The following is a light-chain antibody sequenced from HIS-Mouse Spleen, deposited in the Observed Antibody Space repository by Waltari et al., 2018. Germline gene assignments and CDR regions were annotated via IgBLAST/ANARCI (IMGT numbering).Light chain of an antibody. CDR2: EGS. Sequence: QSALTQPASVSGSPGQSITISCTGTSSDVGSYNLVSWSQQQPGKAPKLMIYEGSKRPSGVSNRFSGSKSGNTASLTISGLQAEDEADYYCCSYAGSSTWVFGGGTKLTVL. V-gene: IGLV2-23*01. CDR1: SSDVGSYNL. CDR3: CSYAGSSTWV. J-gene: IGLJ3*02.